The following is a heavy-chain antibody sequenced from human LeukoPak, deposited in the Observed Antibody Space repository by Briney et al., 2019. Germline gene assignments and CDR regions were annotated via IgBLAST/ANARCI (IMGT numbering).Heavy chain of an antibody. Sequence: SETLSLTCAVYGGSFSGYYWSWIRQPPGKGLEWIGEINHSGSTNYNPSLKSRVTISVDTSKNQFSLKLSSVTAADTAVYYCARGGRGSTIFGVNTNYYYYYYMDVWGKGTTVTVSS. CDR3: ARGGRGSTIFGVNTNYYYYYYMDV. V-gene: IGHV4-34*01. D-gene: IGHD3-3*01. J-gene: IGHJ6*03. CDR2: INHSGST. CDR1: GGSFSGYY.